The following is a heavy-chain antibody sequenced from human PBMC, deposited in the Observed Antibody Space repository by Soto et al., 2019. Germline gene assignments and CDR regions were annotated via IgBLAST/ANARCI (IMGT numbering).Heavy chain of an antibody. CDR1: GGSISGYY. CDR3: ARHARITMVRGVIINDYYYMDV. V-gene: IGHV4-59*08. J-gene: IGHJ6*03. CDR2: IYYTGST. Sequence: SETLSLTCTVSGGSISGYYWSWVRQPPGKGLEYIGYIYYTGSTNYNPFLKSRVTMSVDTSKNQLSLRLSSVTAADTAVYYCARHARITMVRGVIINDYYYMDVWGKGTTVTVSS. D-gene: IGHD3-10*01.